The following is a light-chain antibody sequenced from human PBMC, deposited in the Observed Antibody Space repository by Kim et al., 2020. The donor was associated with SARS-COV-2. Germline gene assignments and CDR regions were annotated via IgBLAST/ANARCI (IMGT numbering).Light chain of an antibody. CDR3: QSYDSTLSGSWV. CDR2: GNS. CDR1: SSNIGAAYD. V-gene: IGLV1-40*01. J-gene: IGLJ3*02. Sequence: QSVLTQPPSVSGAPGQRVTISCTGSSSNIGAAYDVHWYQQVPGTAPKLLIYGNSNRPSGVPDRFSGSKSGTSASLAITGLQAEDEAYYYCQSYDSTLSGSWVFGGGTQLTVL.